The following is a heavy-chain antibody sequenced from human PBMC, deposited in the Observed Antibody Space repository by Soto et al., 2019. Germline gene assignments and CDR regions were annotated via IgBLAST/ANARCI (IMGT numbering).Heavy chain of an antibody. CDR3: ARQPTKVVTQAYFDH. CDR1: GESISSSSYY. Sequence: PSETLSLTCIVSGESISSSSYYWGWIRQPPGKGLEWIGSIYYSGRTYYNPSFKSRVTISIDTSKNQFSLKLSSVTATDTAVYYCARQPTKVVTQAYFDHWGQGALVTVSS. J-gene: IGHJ4*02. V-gene: IGHV4-39*01. CDR2: IYYSGRT. D-gene: IGHD2-21*02.